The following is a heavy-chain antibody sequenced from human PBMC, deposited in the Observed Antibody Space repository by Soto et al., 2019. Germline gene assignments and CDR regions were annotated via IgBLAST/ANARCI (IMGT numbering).Heavy chain of an antibody. CDR1: VYTLTCYY. CDR3: ARPIGYSRSTSCYPGNNWFEP. V-gene: IGHV1-2*02. D-gene: IGHD2-2*01. Sequence: VKVSCMSQVYTLTCYYMRRVRQAPGQGLEWRGWINPNSGGTNYAQKFQGRVTMTRDTSISTAYMELSRLRSDDTAVYYCARPIGYSRSTSCYPGNNWFEPWGQGTLVTLPS. CDR2: INPNSGGT. J-gene: IGHJ5*02.